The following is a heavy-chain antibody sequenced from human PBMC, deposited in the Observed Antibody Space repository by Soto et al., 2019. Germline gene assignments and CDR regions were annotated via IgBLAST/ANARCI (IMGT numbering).Heavy chain of an antibody. CDR1: GGSISSGDYY. J-gene: IGHJ4*02. CDR2: IYYSGST. D-gene: IGHD3-22*01. CDR3: ARHYDGLYYFDY. Sequence: SETLSLTCTVSGGSISSGDYYWSWIRQPPGKGLEWIGYIYYSGSTYYNPSLKSRVTISVDTSKNQFSLKLSSVTAADTAVYYCARHYDGLYYFDYWGQGTLVTVSS. V-gene: IGHV4-30-4*01.